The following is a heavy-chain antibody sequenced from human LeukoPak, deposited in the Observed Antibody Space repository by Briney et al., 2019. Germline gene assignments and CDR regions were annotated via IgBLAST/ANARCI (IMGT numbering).Heavy chain of an antibody. CDR1: GFTFSSCA. Sequence: GGSLRLSCAASGFTFSSCAMSWVRQAPGKGLEWVSAISGSGGSTYYADSVKGRFTISRDNAKNSLYLQMNSLRAEDTAVYYCAELDITMIGGVWGKGTTVTISS. J-gene: IGHJ6*04. V-gene: IGHV3-23*01. CDR2: ISGSGGST. CDR3: AELDITMIGGV. D-gene: IGHD3-10*02.